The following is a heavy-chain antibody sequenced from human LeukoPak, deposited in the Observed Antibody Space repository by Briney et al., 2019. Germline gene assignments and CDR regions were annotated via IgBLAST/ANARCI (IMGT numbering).Heavy chain of an antibody. V-gene: IGHV4-30-2*01. CDR2: IYHSGST. CDR1: GGSISSGGYY. D-gene: IGHD4-23*01. CDR3: ALGTTVVTISWVY. Sequence: SETLSLTCTVSGGSISSGGYYWSWIRQPPGKGLEWIGYIYHSGSTYYNPSLKSRVTISVDRSKNQFSLKLSSVTAADTAVYYCALGTTVVTISWVYWGQGTLVTVSS. J-gene: IGHJ4*02.